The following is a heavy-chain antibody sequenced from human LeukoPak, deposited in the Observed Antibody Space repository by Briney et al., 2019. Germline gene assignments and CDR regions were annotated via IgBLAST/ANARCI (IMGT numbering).Heavy chain of an antibody. CDR3: ARSTYHDFWSGYYTGFLVDY. Sequence: PSETLSLTCTVSGGSISSSSYYWGWIRQPPGKGLEWIGTIYYSGSTHYNPSLKSRVTISVDTSKNQFSLKLSSVTAADTAVYYCARSTYHDFWSGYYTGFLVDYWGRGTLVTVSS. D-gene: IGHD3-3*01. J-gene: IGHJ4*02. V-gene: IGHV4-39*01. CDR1: GGSISSSSYY. CDR2: IYYSGST.